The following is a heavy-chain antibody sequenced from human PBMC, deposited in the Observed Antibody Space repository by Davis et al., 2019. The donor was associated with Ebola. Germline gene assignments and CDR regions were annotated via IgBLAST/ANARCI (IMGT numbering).Heavy chain of an antibody. J-gene: IGHJ6*02. CDR1: GYTFTSYG. CDR3: ARDYRIAAAVYYYYYGMDV. Sequence: ASVKVSCKASGYTFTSYGISWVRQAPGQGLEWMGWISAYNGNTNYAQKLQGRVTMTTDTSTSTAYMELRSLRSDDTAVYYCARDYRIAAAVYYYYYGMDVWGQGTTVTVSS. V-gene: IGHV1-18*01. D-gene: IGHD6-13*01. CDR2: ISAYNGNT.